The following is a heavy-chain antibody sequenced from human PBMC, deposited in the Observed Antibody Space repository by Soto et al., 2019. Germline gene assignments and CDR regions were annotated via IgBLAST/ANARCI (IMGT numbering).Heavy chain of an antibody. D-gene: IGHD6-6*01. CDR3: AKNWDTTFSSSSH. CDR1: GFTFTTYA. CDR2: ISGSAGST. J-gene: IGHJ4*02. Sequence: EVQLLESGGGLVQPGGSLRLSCAASGFTFTTYAMSWVRQAPGKGLEWVSAISGSAGSTYYADSVKGRFTISRDNSKNTLYLQMNSLRAEDTAVYYCAKNWDTTFSSSSHWGQGAVVSVSS. V-gene: IGHV3-23*01.